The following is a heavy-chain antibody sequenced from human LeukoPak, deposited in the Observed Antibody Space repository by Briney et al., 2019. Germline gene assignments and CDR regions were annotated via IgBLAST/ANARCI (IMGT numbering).Heavy chain of an antibody. CDR3: ARRGTGPWDYGGNEFDY. CDR1: GYSFTSYW. V-gene: IGHV5-51*01. D-gene: IGHD4-23*01. CDR2: IYPGDSDT. J-gene: IGHJ4*02. Sequence: GGSLKISCKGSGYSFTSYWIGWVRQMPGKGLEWMGIIYPGDSDTRYSPSFQGQVTISADKSISTAYLQWSSLKASDTAMYYCARRGTGPWDYGGNEFDYWGQGTLVTVSS.